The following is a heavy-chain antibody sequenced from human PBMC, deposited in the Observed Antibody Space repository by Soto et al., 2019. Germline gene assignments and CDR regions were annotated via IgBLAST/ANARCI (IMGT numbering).Heavy chain of an antibody. CDR1: GYTFSIYG. D-gene: IGHD6-6*01. CDR2: ISPYNGET. Sequence: QVQLVQSGAEVRKPGASVRVSCKASGYTFSIYGISWVRQAPGQGLEWMGWISPYNGETNLAQQLQGRVTMTTDTSTSTAYMDLRSLISDDTAVYYCARKYRSSSWFDAWGQGTLVTVSS. CDR3: ARKYRSSSWFDA. J-gene: IGHJ5*02. V-gene: IGHV1-18*01.